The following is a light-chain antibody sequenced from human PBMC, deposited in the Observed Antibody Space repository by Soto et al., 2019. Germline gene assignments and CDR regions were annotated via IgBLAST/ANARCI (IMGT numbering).Light chain of an antibody. J-gene: IGKJ1*01. CDR2: DVS. V-gene: IGKV3-11*01. CDR3: HQRGNGPPWT. Sequence: EIVLTQSPATLSLSPGERATLSCRASQSVTSYLAWYQQKPGQAPRLLIYDVSNRASGIPPRFSGSGSTTDFTLTISSLEPEDFAAYYCHQRGNGPPWTFGQGTKVDIK. CDR1: QSVTSY.